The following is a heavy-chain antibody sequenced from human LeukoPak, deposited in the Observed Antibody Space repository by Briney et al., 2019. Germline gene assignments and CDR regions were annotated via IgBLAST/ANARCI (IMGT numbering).Heavy chain of an antibody. J-gene: IGHJ3*02. V-gene: IGHV3-72*01. D-gene: IGHD3-10*01. CDR2: ARNKTNRYTT. CDR1: GFTLSDHY. Sequence: GGSLRLSCAASGFTLSDHYMDWVRQTPGKGLEWVGRARNKTNRYTTEYAASVKGRFTISRDDSKNSLYLQINSLKTEDTAVYYCTRGGRYLPLDIWGQGTMVTVSS. CDR3: TRGGRYLPLDI.